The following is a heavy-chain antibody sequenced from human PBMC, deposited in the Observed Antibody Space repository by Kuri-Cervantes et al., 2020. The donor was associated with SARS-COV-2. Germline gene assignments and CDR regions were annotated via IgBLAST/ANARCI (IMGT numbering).Heavy chain of an antibody. J-gene: IGHJ4*02. CDR3: ARSYLGWSSSSAV. CDR1: GGPISSHY. Sequence: LSCTVSGGPISSHYWGWIRQPPGKGLEWIGSIYYSGSTCYNPSLKSRVTISVDTSKNQFSLKLSSVTAADTAVYYCARSYLGWSSSSAVWGQGTLVTVSS. D-gene: IGHD6-6*01. V-gene: IGHV4-39*01. CDR2: IYYSGST.